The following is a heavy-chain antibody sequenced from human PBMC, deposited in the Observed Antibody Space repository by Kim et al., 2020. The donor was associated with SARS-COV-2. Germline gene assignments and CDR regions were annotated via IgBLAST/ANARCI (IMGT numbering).Heavy chain of an antibody. J-gene: IGHJ4*02. CDR1: GFSFSDRY. D-gene: IGHD7-27*01. Sequence: GGSLRLSCAASGFSFSDRYMDWVRQAPGKGLEWIARSRNKAKSYSTEYAASVQGRFTISRDESKTSLYLQMKSLSTEDTAVYYCARVGLAPNWGLDYWGLGTQVTVSS. CDR2: SRNKAKSYST. CDR3: ARVGLAPNWGLDY. V-gene: IGHV3-72*01.